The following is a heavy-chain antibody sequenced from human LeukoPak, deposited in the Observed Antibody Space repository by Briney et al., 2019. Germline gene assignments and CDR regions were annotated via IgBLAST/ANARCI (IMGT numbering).Heavy chain of an antibody. J-gene: IGHJ4*02. Sequence: GGSLRLSCSASGFVFTIYTMYWVRQAPGKGPEYVSTISGSGNGFSIYYAGSVRGRFTISRDDSKSILYLQMNGLRSEDTAVYYCVKDFGRIRGTPDSWGQGTLVTVSS. CDR1: GFVFTIYT. V-gene: IGHV3-64D*06. CDR3: VKDFGRIRGTPDS. D-gene: IGHD1-26*01. CDR2: ISGSGNGFSI.